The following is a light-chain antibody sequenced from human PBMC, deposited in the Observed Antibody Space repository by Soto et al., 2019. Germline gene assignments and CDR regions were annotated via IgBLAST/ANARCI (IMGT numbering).Light chain of an antibody. CDR2: GNS. CDR1: SSKIGAGYD. V-gene: IGLV1-40*01. J-gene: IGLJ1*01. CDR3: QSYDSSLSGFYV. Sequence: QSVLTQPPSVSGAPGQRVTISCTGSSSKIGAGYDVHWNQQLPGTAPKLLIYGNSNRPSGVPDRFSGSKSGTSASLAITVLQAEDEADYYCQSYDSSLSGFYVFGTGTKVTVL.